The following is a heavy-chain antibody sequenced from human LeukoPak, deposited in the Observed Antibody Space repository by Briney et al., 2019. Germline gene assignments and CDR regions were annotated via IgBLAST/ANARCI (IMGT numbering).Heavy chain of an antibody. CDR1: GFTFSSYA. J-gene: IGHJ4*02. V-gene: IGHV4-59*01. Sequence: GSLRLSCAASGFTFSSYAMSWVRQAPGKGLEWIGSIYYSGSTNYNPSLKSRVTISLDTSKKEFSLKLTSVTAADTAVYYCAKGAGWYNYWGQGILVTVSS. D-gene: IGHD6-19*01. CDR2: IYYSGST. CDR3: AKGAGWYNY.